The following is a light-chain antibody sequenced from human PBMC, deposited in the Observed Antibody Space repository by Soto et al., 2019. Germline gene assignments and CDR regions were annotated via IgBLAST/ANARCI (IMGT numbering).Light chain of an antibody. J-gene: IGKJ1*01. V-gene: IGKV3-15*01. CDR2: GAS. CDR1: QTVSGH. Sequence: EIVMTQSPATLSESPGERVTLYCRASQTVSGHLAWYQQKPGQAPRLIISGASTRATGIPARFSGSGSGTEFTLTISSLQSEDFAVYYCHQYHYWWTFGQGTKVEIK. CDR3: HQYHYWWT.